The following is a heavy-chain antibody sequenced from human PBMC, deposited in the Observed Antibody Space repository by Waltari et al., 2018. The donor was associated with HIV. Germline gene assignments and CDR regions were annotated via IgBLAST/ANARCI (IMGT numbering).Heavy chain of an antibody. D-gene: IGHD2-15*01. CDR2: IYPGDSDI. V-gene: IGHV5-51*01. Sequence: EVQLLQSGAEVKKPGESLKISCKASGYNFITYWIGWVRQMPGKGLEWMGIIYPGDSDIRYNPSFQGQFTLSADKSISTAYLQWSSLKASDTAMYYCATMIGGGSFNYFDHWGQGTLVTVAS. CDR3: ATMIGGGSFNYFDH. CDR1: GYNFITYW. J-gene: IGHJ4*02.